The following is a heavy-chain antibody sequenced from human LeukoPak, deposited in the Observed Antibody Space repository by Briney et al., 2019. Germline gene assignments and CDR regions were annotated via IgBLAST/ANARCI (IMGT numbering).Heavy chain of an antibody. CDR1: GYTFTDYY. CDR2: INPNSGGT. D-gene: IGHD3-10*01. CDR3: ARVHGDDAFDI. Sequence: ASVKVSCKASGYTFTDYYLHWVRQAPGQGLEWMGWINPNSGGTNYAQKFQGRVTMTRDTSISTAYMELSRLRSDDTAVYYCARVHGDDAFDIWGQGTMVTVSS. V-gene: IGHV1-2*02. J-gene: IGHJ3*02.